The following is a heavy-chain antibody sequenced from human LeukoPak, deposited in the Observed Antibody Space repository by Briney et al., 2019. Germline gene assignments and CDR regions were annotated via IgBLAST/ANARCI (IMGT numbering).Heavy chain of an antibody. V-gene: IGHV1-18*01. J-gene: IGHJ4*02. CDR1: GYTFSSYG. CDR3: ARERGGYSYGDY. Sequence: GAPVKVSCKASGYTFSSYGISWVRQAPGQGLEWMGWINTYNGNTNYAQKLQGRVTMTTDTSTSTAYMELRSLRSDDTAVYYCARERGGYSYGDYWGQGTLVTVSS. CDR2: INTYNGNT. D-gene: IGHD5-18*01.